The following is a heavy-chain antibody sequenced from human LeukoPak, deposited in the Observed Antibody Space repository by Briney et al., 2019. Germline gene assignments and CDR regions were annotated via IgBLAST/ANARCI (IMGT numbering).Heavy chain of an antibody. V-gene: IGHV4-34*01. Sequence: PSETLSLTCAVYGGSFSGYYWSWIRQPPGEGLEWIGEINHSGSTNYNPSLKSRVTISVDTSKNQFSLKLSSVTAADTAVYYCARRDVEMATIDYWGQGTLVTVSS. CDR3: ARRDVEMATIDY. D-gene: IGHD5-24*01. CDR1: GGSFSGYY. J-gene: IGHJ4*02. CDR2: INHSGST.